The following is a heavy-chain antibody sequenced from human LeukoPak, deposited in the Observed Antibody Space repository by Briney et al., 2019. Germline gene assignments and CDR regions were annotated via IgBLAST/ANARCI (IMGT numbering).Heavy chain of an antibody. J-gene: IGHJ4*02. V-gene: IGHV3-43*01. CDR2: ISWDGGST. Sequence: GGSLRLSCAASGFTFDDYTMHWVRQAPGKGLEWVSLISWDGGSTYYADSVKGRFTISRDNSKNSLYLQMNSLRTEDTALYYCAKDAGRDSSGWTDFDYWGQGTLVTVSS. D-gene: IGHD6-19*01. CDR1: GFTFDDYT. CDR3: AKDAGRDSSGWTDFDY.